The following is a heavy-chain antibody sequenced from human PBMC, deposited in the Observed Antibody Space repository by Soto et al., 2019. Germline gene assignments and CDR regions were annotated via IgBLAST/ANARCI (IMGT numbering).Heavy chain of an antibody. CDR3: ARARGGGYDYYFDY. CDR1: GFTFSSYS. Sequence: LSCAASGFTFSSYSMNWVRQAPGKGLEWVSYISSSSSTIYYADSVKGRFTISRDNAKNSLYLQMNSLRDEDTAVYYCARARGGGYDYYFDYWGQGTLVTVSS. CDR2: ISSSSSTI. V-gene: IGHV3-48*02. D-gene: IGHD5-12*01. J-gene: IGHJ4*02.